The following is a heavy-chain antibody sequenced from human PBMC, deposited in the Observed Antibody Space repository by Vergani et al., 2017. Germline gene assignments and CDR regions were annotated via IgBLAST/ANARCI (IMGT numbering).Heavy chain of an antibody. V-gene: IGHV1-2*02. CDR2: INPNSGGT. Sequence: QVQLVQSGAEVQKPGASVKVSCKASGYTFTGYYMHWVRQAPGQGLEWMGCINPNSGGTNYAQKFQGRVTITADESTSTAYMELSSLRSEDTAVYYCARTSGSYYDHYFDYWGQGTLITVSS. CDR1: GYTFTGYY. CDR3: ARTSGSYYDHYFDY. D-gene: IGHD1-26*01. J-gene: IGHJ4*02.